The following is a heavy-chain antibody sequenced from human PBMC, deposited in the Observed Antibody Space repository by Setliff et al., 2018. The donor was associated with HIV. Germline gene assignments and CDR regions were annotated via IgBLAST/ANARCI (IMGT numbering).Heavy chain of an antibody. CDR1: GYTFTGYY. CDR3: AKYAIAAPYYFDY. Sequence: GASVKVSCKASGYTFTGYYIHWVRQAPGQGLEWMGWINPNNGGTKSAQTFQGRITMTADESTSTAYVELSSLTSEDTAIYYGAKYAIAAPYYFDYWGQGTLVTVSS. CDR2: INPNNGGT. D-gene: IGHD2-8*01. J-gene: IGHJ4*02. V-gene: IGHV1-2*02.